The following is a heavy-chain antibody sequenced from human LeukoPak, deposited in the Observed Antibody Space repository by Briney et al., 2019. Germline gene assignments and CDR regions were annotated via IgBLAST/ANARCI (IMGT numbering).Heavy chain of an antibody. CDR1: GFTFRNAY. V-gene: IGHV3-11*06. J-gene: IGHJ4*02. D-gene: IGHD6-6*01. Sequence: PGGSLRLSCAASGFTFRNAYMSWIRQAPGKGLEWVSYISGSGTYTNYADSVKGRFIISRDNAKNSLYLQMNSLRAEDTAVYYCARKYSSSTLDYWGQGILVTVSS. CDR2: ISGSGTYT. CDR3: ARKYSSSTLDY.